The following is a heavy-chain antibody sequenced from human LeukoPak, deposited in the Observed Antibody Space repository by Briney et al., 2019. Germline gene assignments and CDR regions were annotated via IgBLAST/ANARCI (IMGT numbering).Heavy chain of an antibody. V-gene: IGHV3-48*03. CDR3: ARDLEMATIGPGSYGMDV. D-gene: IGHD5-24*01. Sequence: PGGSLRLSCAASGFTFSSYEMNWARQAPGKGLEWVSYISSRGSTIYYADSVKGRFTISRDNAKNSLYLQMNSLRAEDTAVYYCARDLEMATIGPGSYGMDVWGQGTTVTVSS. CDR2: ISSRGSTI. J-gene: IGHJ6*02. CDR1: GFTFSSYE.